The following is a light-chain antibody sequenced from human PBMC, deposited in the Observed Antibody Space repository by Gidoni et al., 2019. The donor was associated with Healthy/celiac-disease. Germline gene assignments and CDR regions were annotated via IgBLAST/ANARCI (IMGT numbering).Light chain of an antibody. CDR1: QSIDCY. V-gene: IGKV1-39*01. Sequence: DIQMTQSPSPLSASVGDRVTIHCRASQSIDCYLYLYQQKPGTAPKLLIYAASSFQSGVPSRFSGRGSGTDFTLTISRLQPVDFATYYFRQSYSTPRTFXQXTKVEIK. CDR2: AAS. CDR3: RQSYSTPRT. J-gene: IGKJ1*01.